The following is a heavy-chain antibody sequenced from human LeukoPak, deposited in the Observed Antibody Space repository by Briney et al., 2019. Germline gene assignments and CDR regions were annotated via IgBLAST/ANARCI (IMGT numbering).Heavy chain of an antibody. CDR3: ARVGGSGSYAFDY. D-gene: IGHD3-10*01. CDR2: INPSGGST. CDR1: GYTFTSYY. Sequence: ASVKVSCKASGYTFTSYYMHWVRQAPGQGLEWMGIINPSGGSTSYAQKFQGRVTMTRDMSTSTAYMELRSLRSDDTAVYYCARVGGSGSYAFDYWGQGTLVTVSS. J-gene: IGHJ4*02. V-gene: IGHV1-46*01.